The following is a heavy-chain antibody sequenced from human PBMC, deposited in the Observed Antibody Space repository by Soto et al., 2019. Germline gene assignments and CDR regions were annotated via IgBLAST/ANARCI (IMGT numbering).Heavy chain of an antibody. CDR1: GVYLSSSSYI. D-gene: IGHD5-12*01. V-gene: IGHV4-39*01. CDR2: IYYSGST. J-gene: IGHJ4*02. CDR3: ARRIVATETFDY. Sequence: SETLFLTCIGSGVYLSSSSYIKDRHRQPPGKGLEWIGSIYYSGSTYYNPSLKSRVTISVDTSKNQFSLTVTSVTAADTAVYYCARRIVATETFDYWGQGTLVTVSS.